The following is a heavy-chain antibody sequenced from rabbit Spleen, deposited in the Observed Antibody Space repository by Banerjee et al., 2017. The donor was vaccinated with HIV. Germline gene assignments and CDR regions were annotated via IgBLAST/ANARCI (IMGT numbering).Heavy chain of an antibody. V-gene: IGHV1S40*01. J-gene: IGHJ6*01. D-gene: IGHD1-1*01. Sequence: QSLEESGGGLVKHGASLTITYKASGFSFSSVYDMCRVRQAPGKGLEWIACIYTDNSKTYYANWAKGRFTCSKTSSTTVTLQMTSLTVADTASYFCARDTSSSFSSYGMDLWGPGTLVTVS. CDR2: IYTDNSKT. CDR3: ARDTSSSFSSYGMDL. CDR1: GFSFSSVYD.